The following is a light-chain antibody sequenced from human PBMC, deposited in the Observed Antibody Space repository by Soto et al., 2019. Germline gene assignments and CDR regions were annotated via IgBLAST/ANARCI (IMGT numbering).Light chain of an antibody. CDR1: KSIGYY. J-gene: IGKJ1*01. CDR3: QQRGNWPPTWT. Sequence: EIVLTQSQATLSLSPGERATLSCRASKSIGYYLAWYQEKPGQAPRLLIYDASIRATGIPARFSGSWSGTDFTLTINGLEPEDSAVYYCQQRGNWPPTWTFGQGTKVEIK. CDR2: DAS. V-gene: IGKV3-11*01.